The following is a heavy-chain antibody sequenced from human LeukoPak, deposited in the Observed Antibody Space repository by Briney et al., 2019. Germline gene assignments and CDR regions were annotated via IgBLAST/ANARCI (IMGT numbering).Heavy chain of an antibody. V-gene: IGHV3-15*01. D-gene: IGHD5-18*01. CDR3: TTETWIQLWSTAAY. CDR1: GFTFSNAW. CDR2: IKSKTDGGTT. J-gene: IGHJ4*02. Sequence: GGSLRLSCAASGFTFSNAWMSWVRQAPGKGLEWVGRIKSKTDGGTTDYAAPVKGRFTISRDDSKNTLYVQMNSLKTEDTAVYYCTTETWIQLWSTAAYWGQGTLVTVS.